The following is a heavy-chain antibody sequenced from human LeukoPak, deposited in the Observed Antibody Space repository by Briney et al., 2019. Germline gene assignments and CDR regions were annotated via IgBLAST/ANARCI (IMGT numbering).Heavy chain of an antibody. D-gene: IGHD2-2*01. Sequence: GGSLRLSCAASGFTFSSYGMSWVRQAPGKGLEWVPGISDSGGSTYYADSVKGRFTISRDNSKNTLYLQMNSLRAEDTAVYYCAKSAGFCTSTICRGAYNFDCWGQGTLVTVSS. CDR2: ISDSGGST. CDR1: GFTFSSYG. CDR3: AKSAGFCTSTICRGAYNFDC. V-gene: IGHV3-23*01. J-gene: IGHJ4*02.